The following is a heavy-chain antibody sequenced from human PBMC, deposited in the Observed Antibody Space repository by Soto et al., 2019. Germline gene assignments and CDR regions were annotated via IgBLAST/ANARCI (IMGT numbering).Heavy chain of an antibody. J-gene: IGHJ3*02. D-gene: IGHD1-26*01. V-gene: IGHV3-23*01. CDR3: AKLIPPVPYSGSYNDAFDI. Sequence: HPGAALRLSGAASGFTFSSHAMSWVRQAPGKGLEWVSAISGSGGSTYYADSVKGRFTISRDNSKNTLYLQMNSLRAEDTAVYYCAKLIPPVPYSGSYNDAFDIWGQGTMVTVSS. CDR1: GFTFSSHA. CDR2: ISGSGGST.